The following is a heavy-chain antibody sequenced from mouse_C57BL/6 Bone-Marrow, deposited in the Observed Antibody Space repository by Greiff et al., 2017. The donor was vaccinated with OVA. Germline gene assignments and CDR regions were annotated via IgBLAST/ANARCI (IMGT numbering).Heavy chain of an antibody. CDR3: ARSGTSCYIWYFDV. Sequence: QVQLQQPGAELVKPGASVKLSCKASGYTFTSYWMHWVKQRPGQGLEWIGMIHPNSGSTNYNEKFKSKATLTVDKSSSTAYMQLSSLTSEDSAVYYGARSGTSCYIWYFDVWATGTTVTVSA. CDR1: GYTFTSYW. V-gene: IGHV1-64*01. J-gene: IGHJ1*03. CDR2: IHPNSGST. D-gene: IGHD1-3*01.